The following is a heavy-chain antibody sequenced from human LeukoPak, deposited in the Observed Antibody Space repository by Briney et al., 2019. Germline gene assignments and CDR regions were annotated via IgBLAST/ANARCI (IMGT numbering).Heavy chain of an antibody. CDR1: GGSINKNNW. V-gene: IGHV4-4*02. D-gene: IGHD3-9*01. CDR3: ATYYDILTAYTFDY. J-gene: IGHJ4*02. CDR2: IHNNGDI. Sequence: SETLSLTCAVSGGSINKNNWWSWIRQSPGKGLEWIGEIHNNGDINYSPSLQSRVTMSMDNSKNQFSLMLSSVTAADTAVYYCATYYDILTAYTFDYWGQGTLVTGSS.